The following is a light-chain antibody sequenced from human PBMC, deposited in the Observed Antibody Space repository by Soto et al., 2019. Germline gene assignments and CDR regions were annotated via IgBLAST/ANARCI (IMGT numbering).Light chain of an antibody. Sequence: EIVLTQSPGTLSLAPGERATLSCRASQRVSSIYLAWYQQRPGQAPRLLIYGASNRATGIPVRFSGSGSGTDFTLTISGLEPEDFAVYYCQQYGSSSITFGQGTRLEIK. V-gene: IGKV3-20*01. CDR1: QRVSSIY. CDR2: GAS. CDR3: QQYGSSSIT. J-gene: IGKJ5*01.